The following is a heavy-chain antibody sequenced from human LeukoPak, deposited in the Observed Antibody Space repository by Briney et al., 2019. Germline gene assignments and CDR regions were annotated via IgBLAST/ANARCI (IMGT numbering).Heavy chain of an antibody. CDR3: SSMVRGVTYYLDY. D-gene: IGHD3-10*01. CDR1: GFTVSSNY. Sequence: GGSLRLSCAASGFTVSSNYMSCVRQAPGKGLEWVSVIYSGGSTYYADSVKGRFTISRDNSKNTLYLQMNSLRAEDTAVYYCSSMVRGVTYYLDYWGEGTLVTVSS. CDR2: IYSGGST. J-gene: IGHJ4*02. V-gene: IGHV3-53*01.